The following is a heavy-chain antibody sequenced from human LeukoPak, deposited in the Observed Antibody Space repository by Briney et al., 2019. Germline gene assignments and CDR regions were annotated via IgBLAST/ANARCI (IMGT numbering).Heavy chain of an antibody. CDR3: AREAAAYYYYMDV. CDR2: VYTIGST. Sequence: KASETLSLTCTVSGGSISSYYWSWIRQPAGKGLEWIGRVYTIGSTNYNPSPKSRVTISVDKSKNQFSLKLSYVTAADTAVYYCAREAAAYYYYMDVWGKGTTVTVSS. J-gene: IGHJ6*03. V-gene: IGHV4-4*07. CDR1: GGSISSYY.